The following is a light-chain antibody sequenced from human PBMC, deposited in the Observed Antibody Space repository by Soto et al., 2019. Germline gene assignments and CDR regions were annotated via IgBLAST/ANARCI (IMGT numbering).Light chain of an antibody. CDR1: SSNIGTGYD. CDR3: QSYDSNRSVV. Sequence: QSVLTQPPSVSGAPGQRVTISCTGSSSNIGTGYDVHWYQQLPGTAPKLLIYGNSNRASGVPDRFSGSKSGTSASLAITGLQAEDEADYYCQSYDSNRSVVFGGGTKVTVL. V-gene: IGLV1-40*01. J-gene: IGLJ2*01. CDR2: GNS.